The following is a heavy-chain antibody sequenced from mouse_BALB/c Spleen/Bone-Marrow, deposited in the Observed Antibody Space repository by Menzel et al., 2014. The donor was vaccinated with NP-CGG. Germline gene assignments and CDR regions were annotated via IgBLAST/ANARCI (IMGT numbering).Heavy chain of an antibody. CDR3: TRFDAY. CDR1: GYTFTDYD. V-gene: IGHV1-15*01. CDR2: IHPGSGGT. Sequence: VQLQQSGADLVRPSASLKLSCKASGYTFTDYDMHWVKQTPVHGLEWIGAIHPGSGGTSYNQKFKGKATLTADTSSSTACMELSRQTSDDADVYYCTRFDAYGGQGTSVHVS. J-gene: IGHJ4*01.